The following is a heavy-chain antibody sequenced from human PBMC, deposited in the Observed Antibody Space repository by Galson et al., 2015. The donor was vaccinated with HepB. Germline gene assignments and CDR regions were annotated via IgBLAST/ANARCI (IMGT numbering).Heavy chain of an antibody. CDR2: ISYDGTDK. CDR1: GFTFSNYD. V-gene: IGHV3-30*18. J-gene: IGHJ6*02. D-gene: IGHD4-17*01. Sequence: LRLSCAASGFTFSNYDMHWVRQAPGKGLEWVAIISYDGTDKYYGDAVKGRFTISRDNAKNTLFLQVSGLRAEDTAVYYCAKDVGGYGDYQFNNMDVWGQGTTVIVSS. CDR3: AKDVGGYGDYQFNNMDV.